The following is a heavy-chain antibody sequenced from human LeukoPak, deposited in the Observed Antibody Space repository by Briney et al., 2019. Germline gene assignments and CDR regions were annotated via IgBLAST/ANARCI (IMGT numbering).Heavy chain of an antibody. CDR1: AGSISSSSYY. Sequence: SETLSLTCTVSAGSISSSSYYWGWIRQPPGKGLEWIGSIYYSGSTYYNPSLKSRVTISVDTSKNQFSLKLSSVTAADTAVYYCARVGSVAGNWFDPWGQGTLVTVSS. V-gene: IGHV4-39*07. CDR3: ARVGSVAGNWFDP. J-gene: IGHJ5*02. D-gene: IGHD6-19*01. CDR2: IYYSGST.